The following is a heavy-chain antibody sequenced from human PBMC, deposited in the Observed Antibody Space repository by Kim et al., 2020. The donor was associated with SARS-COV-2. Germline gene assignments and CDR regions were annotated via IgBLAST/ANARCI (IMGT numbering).Heavy chain of an antibody. Sequence: DSVKGRFTISRDNAKNSLYLQMNSLRAEDTALYYCAKARIVGATNGDCDYWGQGTLVTVSS. J-gene: IGHJ4*02. D-gene: IGHD1-26*01. CDR3: AKARIVGATNGDCDY. V-gene: IGHV3-9*01.